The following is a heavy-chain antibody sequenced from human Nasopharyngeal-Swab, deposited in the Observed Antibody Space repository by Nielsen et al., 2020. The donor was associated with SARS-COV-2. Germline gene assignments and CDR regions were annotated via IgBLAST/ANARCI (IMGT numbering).Heavy chain of an antibody. J-gene: IGHJ4*02. D-gene: IGHD1/OR15-1a*01. CDR2: ISSDGSSI. Sequence: GGSLRLSCSTSGFIFSNYAMHWVRQAPGKGLKYVSGISSDGSSIHYADSVKGRFTISRDNSKNSLYLQMNSLRAGDTAVYYCAREGLEQRVFDYWGQGTLVTVSS. CDR3: AREGLEQRVFDY. CDR1: GFIFSNYA. V-gene: IGHV3-64*04.